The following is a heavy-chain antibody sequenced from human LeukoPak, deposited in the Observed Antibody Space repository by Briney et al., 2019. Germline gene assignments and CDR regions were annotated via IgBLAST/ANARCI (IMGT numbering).Heavy chain of an antibody. CDR2: ILTAGKT. V-gene: IGHV3-53*01. CDR3: AREGYTSGWFRL. CDR1: GFTVSSNF. Sequence: GGSLRLSCAASGFTVSSNFMSWVRQVPGKGLEWVSVILTAGKTYYADSVKGRFTISRDDSKDMVYLQMNGLRAEDTAVYFCAREGYTSGWFRLWGQGTLVTVSS. J-gene: IGHJ4*02. D-gene: IGHD6-19*01.